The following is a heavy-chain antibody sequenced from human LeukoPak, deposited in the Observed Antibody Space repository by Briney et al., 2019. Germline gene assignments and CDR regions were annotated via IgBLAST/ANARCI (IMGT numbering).Heavy chain of an antibody. Sequence: GGSLRLSCAASGFTFSDYYMSWIRQAAGKGREWVSYICDSGRTIYYADSVKGRFTISRDNAKNSVYLQMNNLRAEDTAVYYCARDRLGDYDHSGYYDKWGQGTLVTVSS. V-gene: IGHV3-11*01. D-gene: IGHD3-22*01. CDR3: ARDRLGDYDHSGYYDK. CDR1: GFTFSDYY. CDR2: ICDSGRTI. J-gene: IGHJ4*02.